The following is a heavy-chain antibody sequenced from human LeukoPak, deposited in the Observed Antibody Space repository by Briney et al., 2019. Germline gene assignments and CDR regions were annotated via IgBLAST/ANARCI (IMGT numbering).Heavy chain of an antibody. J-gene: IGHJ4*02. Sequence: GGSLRLSYTVSGFTVSSNPMSWVRQAPGKGLERVSFIYSDNTHYSDSVKGRFTISRDNSKNTLYLQMNSLRAEDTAVYYCARRAGAYSHPYDYWGQGTLVTVSS. V-gene: IGHV3-53*01. CDR3: ARRAGAYSHPYDY. CDR2: IYSDNT. CDR1: GFTVSSNP. D-gene: IGHD4/OR15-4a*01.